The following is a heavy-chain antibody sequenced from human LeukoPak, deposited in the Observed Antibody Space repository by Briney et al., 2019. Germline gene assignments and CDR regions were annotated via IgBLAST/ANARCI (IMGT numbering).Heavy chain of an antibody. CDR1: GGTFSSYA. CDR2: IIPIFGTA. CDR3: ASSLPGIAAAGNAY. D-gene: IGHD6-13*01. V-gene: IGHV1-69*05. Sequence: SVKVSCKASGGTFSSYAISWVRQAPGQGLEWMGGIIPIFGTANYAQKFQGRVTITTDESTSTAYMELSSLSSEDTAVYYCASSLPGIAAAGNAYWGQGTLVTVSS. J-gene: IGHJ4*02.